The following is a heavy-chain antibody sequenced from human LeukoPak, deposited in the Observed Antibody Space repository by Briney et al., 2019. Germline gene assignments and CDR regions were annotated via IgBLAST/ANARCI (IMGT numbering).Heavy chain of an antibody. V-gene: IGHV4-30-2*01. J-gene: IGHJ4*02. D-gene: IGHD3-22*01. CDR2: IYHSGST. CDR1: GGSISSGGYS. Sequence: SQILSLTCAVSGGSISSGGYSWSWIRQPPGKGLEWIGYIYHSGSTYYNPSLKSRVTISVDRSKNQFSLKLSSVTAADTAVYYCARVGSSGYLDYWGQGTLVTVSS. CDR3: ARVGSSGYLDY.